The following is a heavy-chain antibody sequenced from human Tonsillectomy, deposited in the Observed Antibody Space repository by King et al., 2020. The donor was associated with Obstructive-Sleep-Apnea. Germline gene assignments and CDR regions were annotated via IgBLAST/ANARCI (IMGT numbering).Heavy chain of an antibody. CDR3: ARDLFRPYYFDF. Sequence: EVQLVESGGGLVQPGGSLRLSCAASGFSFSNYWRSWVRHVPGKGLEWVAHINQEQREKYYLDFVKGRFTISRDNAKNSLFLQMNSLSPDDTAVYYCARDLFRPYYFDFWGQGTLVTVSS. J-gene: IGHJ4*02. CDR2: INQEQREK. V-gene: IGHV3-7*03. D-gene: IGHD6-6*01. CDR1: GFSFSNYW.